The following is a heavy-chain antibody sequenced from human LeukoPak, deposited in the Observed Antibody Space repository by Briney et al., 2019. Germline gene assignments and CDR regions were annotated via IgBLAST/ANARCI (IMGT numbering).Heavy chain of an antibody. J-gene: IGHJ4*02. CDR3: GNNNYDSSGYYSRPYSFDY. Sequence: PSETLSLTCTVSGGSISSYYWSWIRQPPGKGLEWIGYIYYSGSTNYNPSLKSRVTISVDTSKNQFSLKLSSVTAADTAMYSFGNNNYDSSGYYSRPYSFDYWGQETLFTVS. D-gene: IGHD3-22*01. V-gene: IGHV4-59*01. CDR1: GGSISSYY. CDR2: IYYSGST.